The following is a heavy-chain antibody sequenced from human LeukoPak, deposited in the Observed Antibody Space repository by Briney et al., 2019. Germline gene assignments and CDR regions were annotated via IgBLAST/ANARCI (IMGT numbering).Heavy chain of an antibody. Sequence: PGGSLRLSCAASGFTVSSNYMSWARQAPGKGLEWVSVIYSGGSTYYADSVKGRFIISRGNSKNTVNLQMNSLRAEDTAVYYCASQDRDSIWALDVWGQGTTVTVSS. CDR2: IYSGGST. CDR1: GFTVSSNY. J-gene: IGHJ6*02. D-gene: IGHD3-3*02. CDR3: ASQDRDSIWALDV. V-gene: IGHV3-66*04.